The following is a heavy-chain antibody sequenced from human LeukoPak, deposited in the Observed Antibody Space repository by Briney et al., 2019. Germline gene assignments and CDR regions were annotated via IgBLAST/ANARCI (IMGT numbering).Heavy chain of an antibody. CDR3: ARDQGGNDY. D-gene: IGHD3-16*01. Sequence: GGSLRLSCAASGFTFSSYWMHWVRQAPGKGLVWVSRINNDGSTTTYADSVKGRFTISRDNAKNSLYLQMNSLRAEDTAVYYCARDQGGNDYWGQGTLDTVSS. CDR2: INNDGSTT. J-gene: IGHJ4*02. V-gene: IGHV3-74*01. CDR1: GFTFSSYW.